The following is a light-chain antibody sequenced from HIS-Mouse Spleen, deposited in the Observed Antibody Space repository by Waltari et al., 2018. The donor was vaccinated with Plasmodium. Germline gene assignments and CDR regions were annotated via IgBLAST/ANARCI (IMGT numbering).Light chain of an antibody. CDR3: YSTDSSGNHRV. Sequence: SYELTQPPSVSVSPGQTARITCSGDALPKKYAYWYQQKSGQAPVLVTYRDSKRPSGIPEGFSGSSSGTMATLTISGAQVEDEADYYCYSTDSSGNHRVFGGGTKLTVL. V-gene: IGLV3-10*01. J-gene: IGLJ3*02. CDR1: ALPKKY. CDR2: RDS.